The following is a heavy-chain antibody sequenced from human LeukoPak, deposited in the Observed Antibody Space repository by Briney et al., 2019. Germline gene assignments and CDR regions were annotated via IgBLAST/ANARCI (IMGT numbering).Heavy chain of an antibody. CDR1: GYTFTGYY. D-gene: IGHD2-2*01. Sequence: ASVKVSCKASGYTFTGYYMHWVRQAPGQGLEWMGWINPNSGGTNYAQKFQGRVTMTRDTSISTAYMELSRLRSDDPAVYYCARVGCSSTSCYWARYYYYYYMDVWGKGTTVTVSS. CDR3: ARVGCSSTSCYWARYYYYYYMDV. J-gene: IGHJ6*03. V-gene: IGHV1-2*02. CDR2: INPNSGGT.